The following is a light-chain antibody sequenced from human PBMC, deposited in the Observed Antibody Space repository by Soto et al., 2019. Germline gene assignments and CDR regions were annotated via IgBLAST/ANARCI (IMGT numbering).Light chain of an antibody. CDR1: QGVRSD. Sequence: NAMTHSPDTLSVSPGDRATLSCRASQGVRSDLAWYQQKPGQSPRLLIYGASTRAAETPARFSGSGSETEFTPTISSLQSEDFAVYYCQQYNKWPLTFGGGTKV. CDR2: GAS. V-gene: IGKV3-15*01. CDR3: QQYNKWPLT. J-gene: IGKJ4*01.